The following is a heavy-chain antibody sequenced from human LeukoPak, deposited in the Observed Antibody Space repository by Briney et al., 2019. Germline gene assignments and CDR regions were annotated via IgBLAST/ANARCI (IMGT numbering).Heavy chain of an antibody. D-gene: IGHD2-15*01. V-gene: IGHV4-34*01. CDR1: GGSFSGYY. J-gene: IGHJ4*02. CDR2: INHSGST. CDR3: ARVGGVVVAANFDY. Sequence: SETLSLTCAVYGGSFSGYYWSWIRQPPGKWLAWIGEINHSGSTNYNPSLKSRVTISVDTYKNQFSLKLSSVTAADTAVYYCARVGGVVVAANFDYWGQETLVTVSS.